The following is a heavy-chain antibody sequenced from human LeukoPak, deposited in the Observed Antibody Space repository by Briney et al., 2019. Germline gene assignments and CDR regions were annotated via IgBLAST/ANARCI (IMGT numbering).Heavy chain of an antibody. Sequence: SETLSLTCAVYGASFSGYYWSWIRQPPGKGLEWIGEINHSGSTNYNPSLKRRVTISVDTSKNQFSLKLSSVTAADTAVYYCARGRLRYYYDSSGYDFDYWGQGTLVTVSS. CDR1: GASFSGYY. CDR2: INHSGST. D-gene: IGHD3-22*01. J-gene: IGHJ4*02. CDR3: ARGRLRYYYDSSGYDFDY. V-gene: IGHV4-34*01.